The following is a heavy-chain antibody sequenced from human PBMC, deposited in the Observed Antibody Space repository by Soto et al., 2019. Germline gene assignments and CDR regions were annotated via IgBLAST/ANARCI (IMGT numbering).Heavy chain of an antibody. J-gene: IGHJ2*01. CDR3: ARHVLSWYFDR. D-gene: IGHD2-15*01. CDR1: GGSISSSSYY. Sequence: SETLSLTCTVSGGSISSSSYYWGWIRQPPGKGLEWIGSIYYSGSTYYNPSLKSRVTISVDTSKNQFSLKLSSVTAADTAVYYCARHVLSWYFDRWGRGNLVTVSS. V-gene: IGHV4-39*01. CDR2: IYYSGST.